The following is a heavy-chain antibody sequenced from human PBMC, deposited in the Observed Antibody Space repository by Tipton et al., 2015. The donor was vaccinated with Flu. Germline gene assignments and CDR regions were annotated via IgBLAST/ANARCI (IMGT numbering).Heavy chain of an antibody. CDR3: ARLRSNWYHQVDH. D-gene: IGHD6-13*01. Sequence: TLSLTCTVSGGSISSYYWSWIRQPPGKGLEWIGYIYYSGSTNYNPSLKSRVTISADTSNNQFSLKLSSVTAADTAVYYFARLRSNWYHQVDHRFQVTLVTVAS. J-gene: IGHJ4*02. V-gene: IGHV4-59*01. CDR1: GGSISSYY. CDR2: IYYSGST.